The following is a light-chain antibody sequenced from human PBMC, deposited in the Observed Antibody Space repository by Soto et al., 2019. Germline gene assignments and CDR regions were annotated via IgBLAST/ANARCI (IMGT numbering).Light chain of an antibody. J-gene: IGKJ1*01. CDR1: QSVSSY. CDR3: HQRSNWPT. CDR2: DAS. V-gene: IGKV3-11*01. Sequence: EIVLTQSPATLSLSRGERATLSGRASQSVSSYLAWYQQKPGQAPRLLIYDASNRATGIPARFSGSGSGTDFTLPISSLEPEDFAVYYCHQRSNWPTFGQGTKVDIK.